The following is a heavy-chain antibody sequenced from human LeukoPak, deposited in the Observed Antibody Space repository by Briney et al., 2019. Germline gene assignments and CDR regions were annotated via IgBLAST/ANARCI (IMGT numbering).Heavy chain of an antibody. J-gene: IGHJ4*02. V-gene: IGHV3-74*01. CDR1: EFSFTNYW. CDR2: INTDGSTT. D-gene: IGHD2-2*01. Sequence: GGSLRLSCEASEFSFTNYWMYWVRQAPGKGLAWVSAINTDGSTTTYADSVKGRFTISRDNARNTLYLRMNSLRAEDTAVYYCARALFQVPYYFDFWGQGTLVTVSS. CDR3: ARALFQVPYYFDF.